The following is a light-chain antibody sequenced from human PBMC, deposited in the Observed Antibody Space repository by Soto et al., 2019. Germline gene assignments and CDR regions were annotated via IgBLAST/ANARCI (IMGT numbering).Light chain of an antibody. CDR2: KAS. CDR1: QTISSW. V-gene: IGKV1-5*03. Sequence: DIQMTQSPSTLSGSVGDRVTITCRASQTISSWLAWYQQKPGKAPNLLIYKASTLKSGVPSRFSGSGSGTEFTLTISSLQPDDFATYYCQHYNSYSEAFGQGTKVEL. CDR3: QHYNSYSEA. J-gene: IGKJ1*01.